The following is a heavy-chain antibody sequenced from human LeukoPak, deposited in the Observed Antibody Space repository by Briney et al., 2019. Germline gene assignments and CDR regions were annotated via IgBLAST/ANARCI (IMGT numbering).Heavy chain of an antibody. CDR2: IIPIFGTA. J-gene: IGHJ4*02. D-gene: IGHD6-13*01. Sequence: ASVKVSCKASGGTFSSYAISWVRQAPGQGLEWMGGIIPIFGTANYAQKFQGRVTITADESTSTAYMELSSLRSGDTAVYYCARSRPIAAAGTFENGGGEYYFDYWGQGTLVTVSS. CDR3: ARSRPIAAAGTFENGGGEYYFDY. CDR1: GGTFSSYA. V-gene: IGHV1-69*01.